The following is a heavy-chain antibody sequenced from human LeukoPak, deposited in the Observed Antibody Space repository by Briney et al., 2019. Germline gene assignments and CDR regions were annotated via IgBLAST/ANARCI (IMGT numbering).Heavy chain of an antibody. D-gene: IGHD2-15*01. CDR3: ARDGDIWSMGDYFDY. CDR1: GYAFTTHY. CDR2: INPSAGTT. V-gene: IGHV1-46*01. Sequence: ASVKVSCKASGYAFTTHYMHWVRQAPGQGLEWMGIINPSAGTTSYAQKFQGRVTMTRDTSTSTAYMELSRLRSDDTAVYYCARDGDIWSMGDYFDYWGQGTLVTVSS. J-gene: IGHJ4*02.